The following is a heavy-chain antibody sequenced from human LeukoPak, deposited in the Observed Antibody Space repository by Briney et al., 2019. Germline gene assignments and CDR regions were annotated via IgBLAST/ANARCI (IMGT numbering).Heavy chain of an antibody. J-gene: IGHJ3*02. CDR3: ARGGRGSGYNYNAFDI. V-gene: IGHV3-48*01. Sequence: PGGSLRLSCAASGFTFSSYSMNWVRQAPGKGLEWVSYISSSSSTIYYADSVKGRFTISRDNSKNTLYLQMNSLRAEDTAVYYCARGGRGSGYNYNAFDIWGQGTMVTVSS. CDR2: ISSSSSTI. CDR1: GFTFSSYS. D-gene: IGHD5-24*01.